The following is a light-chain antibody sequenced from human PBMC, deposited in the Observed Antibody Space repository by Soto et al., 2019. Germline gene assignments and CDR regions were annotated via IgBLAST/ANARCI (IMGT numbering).Light chain of an antibody. V-gene: IGKV3-11*01. CDR1: QSVSSY. CDR3: QQRSNWPGT. J-gene: IGKJ1*01. Sequence: EIVLTHCPATLSLSPGERATLSCRASQSVSSYLAWYQQKPGQAPRLLIYDASNRATGIPARFSGSGSGTDFTLTISSLEPEAFAVYYCQQRSNWPGTFGQGTKVDIK. CDR2: DAS.